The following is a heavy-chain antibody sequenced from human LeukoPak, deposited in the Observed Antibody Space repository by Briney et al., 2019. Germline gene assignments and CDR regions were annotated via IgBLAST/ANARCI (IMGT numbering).Heavy chain of an antibody. Sequence: GGSLRLSCAASGFTFNNYAMSWVRQAPGKGLEWVSAISASGGSTYYVDSVKGRFTISRDNSKNTLYLQMNSLRAEDTALYYCASLDYFDSSDYGDYWGQGTLVAVSS. D-gene: IGHD3-22*01. CDR1: GFTFNNYA. CDR2: ISASGGST. CDR3: ASLDYFDSSDYGDY. J-gene: IGHJ4*02. V-gene: IGHV3-23*01.